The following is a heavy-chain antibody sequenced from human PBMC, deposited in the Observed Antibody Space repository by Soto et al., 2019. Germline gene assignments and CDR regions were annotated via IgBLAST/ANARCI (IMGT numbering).Heavy chain of an antibody. CDR3: ARLPKGSTVTS. CDR1: GFGFSDCS. Sequence: EVQLLESGGGLVHPGGSLRLSCVASGFGFSDCSMHWVRQAPGKGLEWVSYITSSGDSIYYADSIKGRFTVSRDNAKNSLFLQMNSLREEDTAVYYCARLPKGSTVTSWGQGTLVTVSS. J-gene: IGHJ4*02. D-gene: IGHD4-17*01. CDR2: ITSSGDSI. V-gene: IGHV3-48*02.